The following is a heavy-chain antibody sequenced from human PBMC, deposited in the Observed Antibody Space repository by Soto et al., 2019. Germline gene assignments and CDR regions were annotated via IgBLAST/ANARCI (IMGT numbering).Heavy chain of an antibody. J-gene: IGHJ4*02. CDR1: GGSVSSGSYY. D-gene: IGHD6-13*01. CDR2: IYYSGST. V-gene: IGHV4-61*01. Sequence: PSETLSLTCTVSGGSVSSGSYYWSWIRQPPGKGLEWIGYIYYSGSTNYNPSLKSRVTISVDTSKNQFSLKLSSVTAADTAVYYCARVSSSWLRYFDYWGQGTLVTVSS. CDR3: ARVSSSWLRYFDY.